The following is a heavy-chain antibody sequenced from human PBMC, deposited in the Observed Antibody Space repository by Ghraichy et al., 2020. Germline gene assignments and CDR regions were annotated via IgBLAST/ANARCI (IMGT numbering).Heavy chain of an antibody. CDR2: VNIDGSTT. Sequence: GESLNISCAASGFTFSSSWMHWVRQAPGKGLVWVSRVNIDGSTTTYADSVKGRFTISRDNAKNTLYLQMNSLRAEDTAVYYCARDRGYSVFDYWGQGTLVTVSS. J-gene: IGHJ4*02. CDR1: GFTFSSSW. V-gene: IGHV3-74*01. CDR3: ARDRGYSVFDY. D-gene: IGHD2-15*01.